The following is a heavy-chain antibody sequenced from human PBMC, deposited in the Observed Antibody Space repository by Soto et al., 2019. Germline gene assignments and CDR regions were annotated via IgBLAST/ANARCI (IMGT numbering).Heavy chain of an antibody. Sequence: QVQLVQSGAEVKMPGASVRVSCKSSGYPFTHYGITWIRQAPGQGLEWMGWISPFNGNTNYGQTVQSRVTLTTETSTSTVYMELRSLSSDDTAVYYCARDQSFDRTYYYGIDVWGQGTTVTVSS. CDR1: GYPFTHYG. CDR3: ARDQSFDRTYYYGIDV. V-gene: IGHV1-18*01. J-gene: IGHJ6*02. CDR2: ISPFNGNT.